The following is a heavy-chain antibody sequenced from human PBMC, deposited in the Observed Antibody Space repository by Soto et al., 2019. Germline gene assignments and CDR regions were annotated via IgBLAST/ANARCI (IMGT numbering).Heavy chain of an antibody. J-gene: IGHJ4*02. CDR3: ARGIYYYGSGSSPYYFDY. Sequence: PSETLSLTCTVSGGSISSYYWSWIRQPPGKGLEWIGYIYYSGSTNYNPSLKSRVTISVDTSKNQFSLKLSSVTAADTAVYYCARGIYYYGSGSSPYYFDYWGQGTLVTVSS. V-gene: IGHV4-59*01. D-gene: IGHD3-10*01. CDR2: IYYSGST. CDR1: GGSISSYY.